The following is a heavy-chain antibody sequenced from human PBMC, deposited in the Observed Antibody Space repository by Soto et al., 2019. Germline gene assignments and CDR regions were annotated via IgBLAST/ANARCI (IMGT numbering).Heavy chain of an antibody. CDR2: INHSGST. J-gene: IGHJ6*02. CDR3: ARATVVVVVAATLGYYYYGMDV. CDR1: GGSFSVYY. Sequence: SDTLSLTCAVYGGSFSVYYWSWIRQPPGKGPEWIGEINHSGSTNYNPSLKSRVTISVDTSKNQFSLKLSSVTAADTAVYYCARATVVVVVAATLGYYYYGMDVWGQGTTVTVSS. V-gene: IGHV4-34*01. D-gene: IGHD2-15*01.